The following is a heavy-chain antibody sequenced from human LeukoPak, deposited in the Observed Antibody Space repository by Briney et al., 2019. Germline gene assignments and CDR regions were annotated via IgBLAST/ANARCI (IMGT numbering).Heavy chain of an antibody. CDR2: ISGSGGST. V-gene: IGHV3-23*01. CDR3: AKDTSFSHGDYWSSAY. J-gene: IGHJ4*02. D-gene: IGHD4-17*01. Sequence: GGSLRLSCAASGFTFSSYAMSWVRQAPGKGLEWVSSISGSGGSTYYADSVKGRFTISRDNSKNTLYLQMNRLRAEDTGVYYCAKDTSFSHGDYWSSAYWGQGTLVTVSS. CDR1: GFTFSSYA.